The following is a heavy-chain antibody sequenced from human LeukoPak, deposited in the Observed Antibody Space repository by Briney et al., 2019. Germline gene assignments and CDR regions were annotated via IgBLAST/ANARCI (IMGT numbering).Heavy chain of an antibody. V-gene: IGHV4-39*07. J-gene: IGHJ4*02. D-gene: IGHD1-26*01. CDR2: IYYSGST. CDR1: GGSISSSSYY. Sequence: MLPETLSLTCTVSGGSISSSSYYWSWIRQPPGKGLEWIGSIYYSGSTYYNPSLKSRVTISVDTSKNQFSLKLSSVTAADTAVYYCARDLQWDQGLSHEYYFDYWGQGTLVTVSS. CDR3: ARDLQWDQGLSHEYYFDY.